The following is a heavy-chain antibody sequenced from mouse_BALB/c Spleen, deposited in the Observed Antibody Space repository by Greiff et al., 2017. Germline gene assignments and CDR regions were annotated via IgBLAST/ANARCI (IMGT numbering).Heavy chain of an antibody. J-gene: IGHJ4*01. CDR1: GYSITSGYY. V-gene: IGHV3-6*02. CDR3: ARDALGDY. Sequence: EVQLQESGPGLVKPSQSLSLTCSVTGYSITSGYYWNWIRQFPGNTLEWMGYISYDGSNNYNPSLKNRISITRDTSKNQFFLKLNSVTTEDTATYYCARDALGDYWGQGTSVTVSS. CDR2: ISYDGSN.